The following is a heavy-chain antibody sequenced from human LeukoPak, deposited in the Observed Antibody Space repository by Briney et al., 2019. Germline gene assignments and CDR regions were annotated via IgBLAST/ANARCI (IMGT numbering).Heavy chain of an antibody. CDR1: GGSISSGNYY. CDR2: IYYSGST. Sequence: PSQTLSLTCTVSGGSISSGNYYWSWIRQHPGKGLEWIGYIYYSGSTYYNPSLKSRVTISVDTSKNQFSLKLSSVTAADTAVYYCAREIRGYCSSTSCYTWFDPWGQGTLVTVSS. CDR3: AREIRGYCSSTSCYTWFDP. D-gene: IGHD2-2*02. J-gene: IGHJ5*02. V-gene: IGHV4-31*03.